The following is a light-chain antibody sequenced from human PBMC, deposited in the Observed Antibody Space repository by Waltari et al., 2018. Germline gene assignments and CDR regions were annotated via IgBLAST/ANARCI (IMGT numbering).Light chain of an antibody. V-gene: IGKV1-6*01. CDR2: AAS. J-gene: IGKJ2*01. Sequence: AIQMTQSPSSLSASVGDRVTITCRASQGIRNDLGWYQQKPGKAPKVLIYAASSLQSGVPTRFSGSGSGTDFTLTISSLQAEDVAVYYCQQYYSIPPAFGQGTKLEIQ. CDR1: QGIRND. CDR3: QQYYSIPPA.